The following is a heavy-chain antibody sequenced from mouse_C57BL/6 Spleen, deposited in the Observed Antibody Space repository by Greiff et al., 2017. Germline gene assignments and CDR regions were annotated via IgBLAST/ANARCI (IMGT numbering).Heavy chain of an antibody. V-gene: IGHV5-6*01. CDR3: ARQGSHWYFDV. Sequence: EVKLVESGGDLVKPGGSLKLSCAASGFTFSSYGMSWVRQTPDKRLEWVATISSGGSYTYYPDSLKGRFTISRDNAKNTLYLQMSSLKSEDTAMYYCARQGSHWYFDVWGTGTTVTVSS. J-gene: IGHJ1*03. CDR2: ISSGGSYT. CDR1: GFTFSSYG.